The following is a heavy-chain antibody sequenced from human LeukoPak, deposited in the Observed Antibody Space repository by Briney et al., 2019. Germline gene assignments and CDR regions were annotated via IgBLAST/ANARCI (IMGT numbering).Heavy chain of an antibody. V-gene: IGHV4-59*01. CDR3: ARVVVPAALDY. CDR1: GGSISSYY. CDR2: IYYSGST. D-gene: IGHD2-2*01. Sequence: PSETLSLTCTVSGGSISSYYWSWIRQPPGKGLEWIGYIYYSGSTNYNPSLKSRVTISVDTSKNQFSLKLSSVTAADTAVYYCARVVVPAALDYWGQGTLVTVSS. J-gene: IGHJ4*02.